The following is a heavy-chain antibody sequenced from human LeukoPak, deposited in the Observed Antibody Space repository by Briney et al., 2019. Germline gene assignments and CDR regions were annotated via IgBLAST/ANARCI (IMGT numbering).Heavy chain of an antibody. J-gene: IGHJ6*03. Sequence: ASVKVSCKASGYTSTDYYMHWVRQAPGQGLEWMGWINPNSGGTNYAQKFQGRVTMTRDTSISTAYMELSSLRSEDTAVYYCARVSTPWSTDYYYMDVWGKGTTVTVSS. CDR1: GYTSTDYY. D-gene: IGHD2-8*02. CDR3: ARVSTPWSTDYYYMDV. CDR2: INPNSGGT. V-gene: IGHV1-2*02.